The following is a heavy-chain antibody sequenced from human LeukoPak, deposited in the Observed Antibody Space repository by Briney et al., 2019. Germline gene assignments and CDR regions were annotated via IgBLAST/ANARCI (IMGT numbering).Heavy chain of an antibody. CDR1: GGIFSSYA. CDR3: ARDLPPYYFDY. Sequence: SVTVSCKASGGIFSSYAISWVRQAPGQGLEWMGRIIPILGIANYAQKFQGRVTITADKSTSTAYMDLSSLRSEDTAVYYCARDLPPYYFDYWGQGTLVTVSS. J-gene: IGHJ4*02. V-gene: IGHV1-69*04. CDR2: IIPILGIA.